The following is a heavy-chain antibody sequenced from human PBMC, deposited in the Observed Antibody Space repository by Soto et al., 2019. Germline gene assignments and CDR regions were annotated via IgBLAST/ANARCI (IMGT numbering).Heavy chain of an antibody. Sequence: GESLKISCKASGYSFLNYWIGWVRQMPGKGLEWMGSIYPADSDTRYSPSFEGQVTISADRSISTAYLQWNSLRASDTAMYYCARSEMLSGWFDPWGQGTQVTVPS. J-gene: IGHJ5*02. CDR2: IYPADSDT. D-gene: IGHD2-8*01. CDR1: GYSFLNYW. V-gene: IGHV5-51*01. CDR3: ARSEMLSGWFDP.